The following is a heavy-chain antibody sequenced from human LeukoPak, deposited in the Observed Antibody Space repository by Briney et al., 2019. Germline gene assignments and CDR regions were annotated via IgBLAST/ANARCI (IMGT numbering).Heavy chain of an antibody. J-gene: IGHJ3*02. CDR1: GGTFSSYA. D-gene: IGHD5-24*01. CDR3: AREGRRDGYNYGSGAFDI. V-gene: IGHV1-69*13. CDR2: IIPIFGTA. Sequence: GASVKVSCKASGGTFSSYAISWVRQAPGQGLVWMGGIIPIFGTANYAQKFQGRVTITADESTSTAYMELSSLRSEDTAVYYCAREGRRDGYNYGSGAFDIWGQGTMVTVSS.